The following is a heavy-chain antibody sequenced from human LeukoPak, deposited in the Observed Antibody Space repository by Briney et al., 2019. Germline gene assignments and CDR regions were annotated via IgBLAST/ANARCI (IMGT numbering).Heavy chain of an antibody. CDR2: INPNSGGT. CDR1: GYTFTGYY. Sequence: ASVKVSCKASGYTFTGYYMHWVRQAPGQRLEWMGWINPNSGGTHYAQNFQGRVTMTRDTSISTAYVDLSSLRSDDTAVYYCATGGEIIVFPPAMPDDYWGQGTLVTVSS. V-gene: IGHV1-2*02. D-gene: IGHD2-2*01. J-gene: IGHJ4*02. CDR3: ATGGEIIVFPPAMPDDY.